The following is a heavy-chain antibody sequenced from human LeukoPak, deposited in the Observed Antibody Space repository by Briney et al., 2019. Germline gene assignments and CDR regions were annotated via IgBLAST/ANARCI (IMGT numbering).Heavy chain of an antibody. CDR3: ARGGDDFWSGYSYFDY. CDR1: GGSFSGYY. CDR2: INHSGST. Sequence: PSETLSLTCAVYGGSFSGYYWSWIRQPPGKGLEWIGEINHSGSTNYNPSLKSRVTISVGTSKNQFSLKLRSVTAADTAVHYCARGGDDFWSGYSYFDYWGQGTLVTVSS. J-gene: IGHJ4*02. V-gene: IGHV4-34*01. D-gene: IGHD3-3*01.